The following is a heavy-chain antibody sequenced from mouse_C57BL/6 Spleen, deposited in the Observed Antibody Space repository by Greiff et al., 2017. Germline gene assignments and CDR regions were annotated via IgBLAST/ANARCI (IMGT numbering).Heavy chain of an antibody. Sequence: DVMLVESGGGLVKPGGSLKLSCAASGFTFSDYGMHWVRQAPEKGLEWVAYISSGSSTIYYADTVKGRFTISRDNAKNTLFLQMTSLRSEDTAMYYCARVTVYYFDYWGQGTTLTVSS. V-gene: IGHV5-17*01. J-gene: IGHJ2*01. CDR3: ARVTVYYFDY. D-gene: IGHD2-1*01. CDR2: ISSGSSTI. CDR1: GFTFSDYG.